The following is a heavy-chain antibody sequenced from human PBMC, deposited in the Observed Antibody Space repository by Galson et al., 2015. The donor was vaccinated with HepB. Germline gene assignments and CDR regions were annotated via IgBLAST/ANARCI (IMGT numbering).Heavy chain of an antibody. V-gene: IGHV1-18*01. CDR3: ARESITRLGRVDY. D-gene: IGHD3-10*02. CDR1: GYTFTTSG. Sequence: SVKVSCKASGYTFTTSGLTWVRQAPGQGLEWMGWISGYNGNTNYAQKLQGRVTMTTDTSTSTAYMELRSLGSDDTAVYYCARESITRLGRVDYWGQGTLVTVSS. J-gene: IGHJ4*02. CDR2: ISGYNGNT.